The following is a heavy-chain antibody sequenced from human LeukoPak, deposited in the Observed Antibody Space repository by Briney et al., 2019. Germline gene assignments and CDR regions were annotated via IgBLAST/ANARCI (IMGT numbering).Heavy chain of an antibody. Sequence: PSETLSLTCTVSGGSISSGSYYWSWIRQPAGKGLERIGRIYTSGSTNYNPSLKSRVTISVDTSKNQFSLKLSSVTAADTAVYYCARDDRYGDFHLDWGKGTTLTVSS. CDR3: ARDDRYGDFHLD. J-gene: IGHJ6*04. D-gene: IGHD4-17*01. V-gene: IGHV4-61*02. CDR1: GGSISSGSYY. CDR2: IYTSGST.